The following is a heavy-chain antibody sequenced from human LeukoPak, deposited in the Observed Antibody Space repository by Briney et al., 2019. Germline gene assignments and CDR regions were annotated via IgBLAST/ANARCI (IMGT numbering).Heavy chain of an antibody. V-gene: IGHV1-18*01. Sequence: ASVKVSCTASGYTFTSYGISWVRQAPGQGLEWMGWISAYNGNTNYAQKLQGRVTMTTDTSTSTAYMELRSLRSDDTAVYYCARDGYYYGSGSYYNVGYWGGETLVSVSS. CDR3: ARDGYYYGSGSYYNVGY. CDR1: GYTFTSYG. D-gene: IGHD3-10*01. J-gene: IGHJ4*02. CDR2: ISAYNGNT.